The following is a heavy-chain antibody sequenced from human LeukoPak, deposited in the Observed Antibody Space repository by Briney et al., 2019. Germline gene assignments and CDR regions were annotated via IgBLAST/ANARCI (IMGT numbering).Heavy chain of an antibody. CDR2: IIPIFGTA. CDR1: GGTFSSYA. V-gene: IGHV1-69*13. D-gene: IGHD4-17*01. J-gene: IGHJ5*02. CDR3: AREHPSGLRLNWFDP. Sequence: SVKVSCKASGGTFSSYAISWVRQAPGQGLEWMGGIIPIFGTANYAQKFRGRVTITADESTSTAYMELSSLRFEDTAVYYCAREHPSGLRLNWFDPWGQGTLVTVSS.